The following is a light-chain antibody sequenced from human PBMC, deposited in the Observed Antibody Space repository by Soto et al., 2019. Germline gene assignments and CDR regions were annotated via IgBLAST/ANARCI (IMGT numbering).Light chain of an antibody. Sequence: EIVLTPSPGTLSLSPGERANLSCRPSQSVSSSYLAWYQPKPGQAPRLLIYGASSRATGIPDRFSGSGSGTDFTLTISRLEPEDFAVYYCQQYGSSPTWTFGQGTKVDIK. J-gene: IGKJ1*01. V-gene: IGKV3-20*01. CDR1: QSVSSSY. CDR2: GAS. CDR3: QQYGSSPTWT.